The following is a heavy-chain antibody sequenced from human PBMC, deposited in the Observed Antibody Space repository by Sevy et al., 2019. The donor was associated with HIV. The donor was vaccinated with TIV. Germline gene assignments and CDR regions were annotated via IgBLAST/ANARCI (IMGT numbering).Heavy chain of an antibody. J-gene: IGHJ5*02. V-gene: IGHV1-18*01. CDR2: ISAYNGNT. D-gene: IGHD5-12*01. CDR3: ARDPIKQRYDSSFDP. Sequence: ASVKVSCKASGYTFTSYGISWVRQAPGQGLEWMGWISAYNGNTNYAQKLQGRVTMTTDTSTSTAYMELRSLRSDDTAVYYCARDPIKQRYDSSFDPWGQGTLVTVSS. CDR1: GYTFTSYG.